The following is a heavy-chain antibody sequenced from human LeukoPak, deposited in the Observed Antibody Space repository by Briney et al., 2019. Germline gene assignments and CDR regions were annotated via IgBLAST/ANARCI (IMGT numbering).Heavy chain of an antibody. CDR1: GFAFSSYG. CDR2: IWYDGSNK. J-gene: IGHJ4*02. V-gene: IGHV3-33*01. D-gene: IGHD3-22*01. Sequence: PGRSLRLSCAASGFAFSSYGMHWVRQAPGKGLEWVAVIWYDGSNKYYADSVKGRFTISRDNSKNTLYLQMNSLRAEDTAVYYCASTGSSGYGGYFDYWGQGTLVTVSS. CDR3: ASTGSSGYGGYFDY.